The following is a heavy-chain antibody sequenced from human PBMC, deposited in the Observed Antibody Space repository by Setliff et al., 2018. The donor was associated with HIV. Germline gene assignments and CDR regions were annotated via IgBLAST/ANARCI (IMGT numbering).Heavy chain of an antibody. J-gene: IGHJ4*02. Sequence: GSLRLSCAASGFTFSSYTMNWVRQAPGKGLEWVSSISSSSSNIYYADSVKGRFTISRENAKNSLYLQMNSLRAEDTAVYYCTIGHYKSASGWGKGTLVTVSS. CDR3: TIGHYKSASG. CDR2: ISSSSSNI. V-gene: IGHV3-21*01. D-gene: IGHD1-20*01. CDR1: GFTFSSYT.